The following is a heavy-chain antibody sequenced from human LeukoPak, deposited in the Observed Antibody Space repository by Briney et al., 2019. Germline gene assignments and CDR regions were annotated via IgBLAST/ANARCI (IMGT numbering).Heavy chain of an antibody. V-gene: IGHV3-30*02. CDR3: AKDGPNYDILTGYYRGWFDP. J-gene: IGHJ5*02. CDR2: IRYDGSNK. D-gene: IGHD3-9*01. CDR1: GFTFSSYG. Sequence: PGGSLRLSCAASGFTFSSYGMHWVRQAPGKGLEWVAFIRYDGSNKYYADSVKGRFTISRDNSKNTLYLQMNSLRAEDTAVYYCAKDGPNYDILTGYYRGWFDPWGQGTLVTVSS.